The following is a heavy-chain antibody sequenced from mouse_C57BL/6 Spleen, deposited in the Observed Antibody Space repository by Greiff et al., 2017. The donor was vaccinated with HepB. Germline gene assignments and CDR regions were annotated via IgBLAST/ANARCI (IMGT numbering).Heavy chain of an antibody. CDR2: IYPGDGDT. CDR3: ARSGYYGSSSYAMDY. D-gene: IGHD1-1*01. CDR1: GYAFSSYW. V-gene: IGHV1-80*01. J-gene: IGHJ4*01. Sequence: VKLQESGAELVKPGASVKISCKASGYAFSSYWLNWVKQRPGKGLEWIGQIYPGDGDTNYNGKFKGKAPLTADKSSSTAYMQLSSLTSEDSAVYFCARSGYYGSSSYAMDYWGQGTSVTVSS.